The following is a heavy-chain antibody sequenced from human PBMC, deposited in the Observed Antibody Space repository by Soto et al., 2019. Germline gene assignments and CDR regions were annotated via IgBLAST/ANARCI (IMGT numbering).Heavy chain of an antibody. D-gene: IGHD5-12*01. J-gene: IGHJ3*02. CDR3: ARARSGYNIDAFDI. V-gene: IGHV4-61*03. Sequence: SETLSLTCAVSGYSISSGYYWGWIRQPPGKGLDWVGYIYFSGITNYNPSLKSRVSLLVDTSKNYFSLSLNSVTAADTAVYYCARARSGYNIDAFDIWGQGKMVTVSS. CDR1: GYSISSGYY. CDR2: IYFSGIT.